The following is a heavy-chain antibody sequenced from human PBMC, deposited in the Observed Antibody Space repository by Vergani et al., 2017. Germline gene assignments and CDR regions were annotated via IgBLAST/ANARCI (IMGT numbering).Heavy chain of an antibody. CDR1: GYTFTSYY. V-gene: IGHV1-46*01. CDR3: ATVKDIVVVPAAPTDY. Sequence: QVQLVQSGAEVKKPGASVKVSCKASGYTFTSYYMHWVRQAPGQGLEWMGIINPSGGSTSYAQKFQGRVTMTRDTSTSTVYMELSRLRSEDTAVYYCATVKDIVVVPAAPTDYWGQGTLVTVSS. D-gene: IGHD2-2*01. CDR2: INPSGGST. J-gene: IGHJ4*02.